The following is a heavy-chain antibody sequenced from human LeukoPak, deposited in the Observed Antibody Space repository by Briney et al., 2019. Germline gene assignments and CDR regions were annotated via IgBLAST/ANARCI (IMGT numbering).Heavy chain of an antibody. CDR2: IYYSGST. V-gene: IGHV4-39*02. D-gene: IGHD2-2*01. Sequence: SETLSLTCTVSGGSISSSSYYWGWIRQPPGKGLEWIGSIYYSGSTYYNPSLKSRVTISVDTSKNQFSLKLSSVTAADTAVYYCARDCSSTSCHAFDIWGQGTMVTVSS. CDR3: ARDCSSTSCHAFDI. CDR1: GGSISSSSYY. J-gene: IGHJ3*02.